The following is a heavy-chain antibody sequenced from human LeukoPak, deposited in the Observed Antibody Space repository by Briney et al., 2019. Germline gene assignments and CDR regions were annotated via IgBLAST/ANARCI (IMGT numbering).Heavy chain of an antibody. J-gene: IGHJ4*02. CDR3: ARGGNWNDFDY. V-gene: IGHV3-21*01. Sequence: GGSLRLSCAASGFTFDDYAMHWVRQAPGKGLEWVSSISSSSSYIYYADSVKGRFTISRDNAKNSLYLQMNGLRAEDTAVYTCARGGNWNDFDYWGQGTLVTVSS. CDR1: GFTFDDYA. D-gene: IGHD1-1*01. CDR2: ISSSSSYI.